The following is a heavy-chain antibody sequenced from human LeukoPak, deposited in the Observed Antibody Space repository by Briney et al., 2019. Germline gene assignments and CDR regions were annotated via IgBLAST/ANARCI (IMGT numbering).Heavy chain of an antibody. Sequence: GGSLRLSCVASGFTFSSYTMNWVRQAPGRGLEWVSSISSGSHYIDYADSVRGRFTISRDNAENSLHLHMSSLGAEDTAVYYCATPPLVTWFDPWGQGTLVTVSS. CDR1: GFTFSSYT. CDR2: ISSGSHYI. V-gene: IGHV3-21*01. CDR3: ATPPLVTWFDP. J-gene: IGHJ5*02. D-gene: IGHD4-23*01.